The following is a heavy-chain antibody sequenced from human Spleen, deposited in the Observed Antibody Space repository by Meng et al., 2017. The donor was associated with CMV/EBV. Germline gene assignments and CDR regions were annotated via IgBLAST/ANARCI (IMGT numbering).Heavy chain of an antibody. D-gene: IGHD3-10*01. CDR3: TTDLPAPDYHGSGTYYYYFYAMDV. CDR2: IKSKIDGATI. CDR1: GLTYSKAW. Sequence: GESLKISCAASGLTYSKAWMSWVRHAPGKGLEWVGRIKSKIDGATIDYGTPVKGRFTISRDDSKSMLYLQMNSLKTEDTALYYCTTDLPAPDYHGSGTYYYYFYAMDVWGRGTTVTVSS. V-gene: IGHV3-15*01. J-gene: IGHJ6*02.